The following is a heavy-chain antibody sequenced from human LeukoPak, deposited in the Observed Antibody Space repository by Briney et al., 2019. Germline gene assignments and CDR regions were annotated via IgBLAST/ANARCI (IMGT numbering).Heavy chain of an antibody. V-gene: IGHV3-66*01. CDR1: GLSVSSNY. J-gene: IGHJ4*02. CDR2: IYRDGSS. D-gene: IGHD3-9*01. Sequence: GGSLRLSCVASGLSVSSNYMSWVRQAPGKGLEWVSVIYRDGSSYYAESVKGRFTISRDNSKNTLYIQMNSLRAEDTAVYYCARSFYEILIGYYQYFDYWGQGTLVTVSS. CDR3: ARSFYEILIGYYQYFDY.